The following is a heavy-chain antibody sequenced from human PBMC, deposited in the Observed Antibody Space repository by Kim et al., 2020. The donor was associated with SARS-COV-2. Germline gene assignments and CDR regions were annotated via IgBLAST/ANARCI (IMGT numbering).Heavy chain of an antibody. D-gene: IGHD3-10*01. J-gene: IGHJ4*02. CDR3: ARGEGFGEIPHDY. Sequence: SETLSLTCTVSGGSISSYYWSWIRQPPGKGLEWIGYIYYSGSTNYNPSLKSRVTISVDTSKNQFSLKLSSVTAADTAVYYCARGEGFGEIPHDYWGQGTLVTVSS. CDR1: GGSISSYY. CDR2: IYYSGST. V-gene: IGHV4-59*13.